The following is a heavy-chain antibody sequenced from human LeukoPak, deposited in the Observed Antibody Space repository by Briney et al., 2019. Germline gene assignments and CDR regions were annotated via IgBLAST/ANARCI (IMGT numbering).Heavy chain of an antibody. V-gene: IGHV3-30*03. CDR3: AGASDYYGSGSYDNY. J-gene: IGHJ4*02. Sequence: GGSLRLSCAVSGLTFSSSWMDWVRQAPGKGLEWVAVISYDGSNKYYADSVKGRFTISRDNSRNMLYLQMNSLRAEDTAVYYCAGASDYYGSGSYDNYWGQGTLVTVSS. CDR2: ISYDGSNK. D-gene: IGHD3-10*01. CDR1: GLTFSSSW.